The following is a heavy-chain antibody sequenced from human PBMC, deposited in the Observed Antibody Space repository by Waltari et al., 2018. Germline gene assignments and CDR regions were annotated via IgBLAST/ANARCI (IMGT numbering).Heavy chain of an antibody. D-gene: IGHD3-10*01. CDR3: ATALGGGISASRPFHF. Sequence: EVQMLQSGAEVKKPGTPVKISCKVSGAHFTDFYIPWIKQAPGKGLQWMGLLDPEDGQAIYAQKFQGRVTMTADTSIHTAYMELTSLTSEDTAFYYCATALGGGISASRPFHFWGQGTMITVSS. CDR1: GAHFTDFY. V-gene: IGHV1-69-2*01. CDR2: LDPEDGQA. J-gene: IGHJ3*01.